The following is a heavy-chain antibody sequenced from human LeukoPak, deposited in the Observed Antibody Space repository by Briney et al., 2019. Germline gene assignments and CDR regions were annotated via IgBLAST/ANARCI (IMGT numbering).Heavy chain of an antibody. D-gene: IGHD6-19*01. CDR3: ARAGSTRLGYISGDMDV. CDR1: GYTFTSYA. V-gene: IGHV1-3*01. J-gene: IGHJ6*02. Sequence: APVKVSCKASGYTFTSYAMHWVRQAPGQRLEWMGWINAGNGNTKYSQNFQGRVTITRDTSASTAYMELSSLRSEDTAVYYCARAGSTRLGYISGDMDVWGQGTTVTVSS. CDR2: INAGNGNT.